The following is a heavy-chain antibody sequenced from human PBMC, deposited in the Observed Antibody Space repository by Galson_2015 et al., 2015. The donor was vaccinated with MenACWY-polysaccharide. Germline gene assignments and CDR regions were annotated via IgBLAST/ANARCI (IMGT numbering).Heavy chain of an antibody. J-gene: IGHJ4*02. D-gene: IGHD2-2*03. CDR2: IKQDGSAI. CDR3: AGGSGYLIDD. CDR1: ESRFSNSG. V-gene: IGHV3-7*03. Sequence: SLRLSCAASESRFSNSGMHWVRQAPGKGLEWVAIIKQDGSAIHYMDSVRGRFTISRDNAKNSLYLQTDSLRAEDTAVYYCAGGSGYLIDDWGQGTVVTVSS.